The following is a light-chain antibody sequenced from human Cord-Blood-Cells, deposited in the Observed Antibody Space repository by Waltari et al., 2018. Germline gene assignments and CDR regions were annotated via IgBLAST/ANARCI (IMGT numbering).Light chain of an antibody. CDR2: AAS. J-gene: IGKJ1*01. CDR3: QQSYCTPT. Sequence: DIQMTQSPSSLSASVGDRVTITCRAIQSISSYLNWYQQKPGKAPKLLIYAASSLQSGVPSRFSGSGSGTDFTLTISSLQPEDFATYYCQQSYCTPTFGQGTKVEIK. CDR1: QSISSY. V-gene: IGKV1-39*01.